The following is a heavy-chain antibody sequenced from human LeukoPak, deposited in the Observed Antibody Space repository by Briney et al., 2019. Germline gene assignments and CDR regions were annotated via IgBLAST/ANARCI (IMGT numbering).Heavy chain of an antibody. CDR3: ARSLSILEWFFDAFDI. V-gene: IGHV3-21*01. D-gene: IGHD3-3*01. J-gene: IGHJ3*02. CDR2: ISSSSSYI. Sequence: KSGGSLRLSSAASGFTFSSYSMNWVRQAPGKGLEWVSSISSSSSYIYYADSVKGRFTISRDNAKNSLYLQMNSLRAEDTAVYYCARSLSILEWFFDAFDIWGQGTMVTVSS. CDR1: GFTFSSYS.